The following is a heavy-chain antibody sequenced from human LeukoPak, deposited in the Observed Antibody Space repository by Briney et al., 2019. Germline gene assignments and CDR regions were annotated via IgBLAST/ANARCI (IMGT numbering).Heavy chain of an antibody. J-gene: IGHJ5*02. CDR3: ARGVTPDWFDP. Sequence: GSLRLSCAASGFPLRKNYISWVRQAPGKGLGWVSVIYSGGTTYYADSVKGRFTISRDNSKNTLYLQMNRLRAEDTAVHYCARGVTPDWFDPWGQGTLVTVSS. D-gene: IGHD2-21*02. CDR2: IYSGGTT. V-gene: IGHV3-66*01. CDR1: GFPLRKNY.